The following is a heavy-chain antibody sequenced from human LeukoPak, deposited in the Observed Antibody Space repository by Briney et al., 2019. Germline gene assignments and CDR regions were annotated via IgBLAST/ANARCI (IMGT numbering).Heavy chain of an antibody. CDR1: GFTFSSYA. J-gene: IGHJ4*02. Sequence: GGSLRLSCAASGFTFSSYAMSWVRQAPGKGLEWVSAISGSGGSTYYADSVKGRFTISRDNSKNTLYLQMNSLRAEDTAVYYCAKAWYNWNDAALDYWGQGTLVTVSS. CDR2: ISGSGGST. CDR3: AKAWYNWNDAALDY. D-gene: IGHD1-1*01. V-gene: IGHV3-23*01.